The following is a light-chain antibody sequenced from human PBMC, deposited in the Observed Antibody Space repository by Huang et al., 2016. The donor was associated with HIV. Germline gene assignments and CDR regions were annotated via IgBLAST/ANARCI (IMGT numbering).Light chain of an antibody. CDR3: QQYFSTPRT. Sequence: DIQMTQSPSSLSASVGDKVSITCRASQAISNSLVWYHQQPGKAPQLLLYGASRLESGVSPRFSGSGSGTDYTLTISSLQPEDFATYYCQQYFSTPRTFGQGTKVEIK. J-gene: IGKJ1*01. CDR2: GAS. V-gene: IGKV1-NL1*01. CDR1: QAISNS.